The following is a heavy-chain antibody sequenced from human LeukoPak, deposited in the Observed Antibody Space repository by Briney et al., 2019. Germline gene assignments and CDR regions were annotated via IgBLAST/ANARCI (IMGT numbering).Heavy chain of an antibody. D-gene: IGHD4-11*01. J-gene: IGHJ5*02. CDR3: AKEAQAYSNFEGASVDH. Sequence: GRSLRLSCAASGFTFSSYGMHWVRQAPGKGLEWVAVIWYDGSKKYYGDSVKGRFTISRDTSKNTLYLQMNSLRAEGTAVYYCAKEAQAYSNFEGASVDHWGQGTLVTVSS. V-gene: IGHV3-33*06. CDR1: GFTFSSYG. CDR2: IWYDGSKK.